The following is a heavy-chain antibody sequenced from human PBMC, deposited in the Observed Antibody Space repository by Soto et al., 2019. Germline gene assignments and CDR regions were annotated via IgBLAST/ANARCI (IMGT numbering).Heavy chain of an antibody. CDR3: ARVSVSSYHFDY. CDR2: INPDGSST. V-gene: IGHV3-74*01. CDR1: GFTFSSYW. D-gene: IGHD6-6*01. Sequence: EVQLVESGGGLVQPGGSLRLSCAASGFTFSSYWMHWVRQAPGKGLVWVSRINPDGSSTSYADSVQGRFTISRDNAKNTLYLQMNSLRAEDTAVYYCARVSVSSYHFDYWGQGTLVTVSS. J-gene: IGHJ4*02.